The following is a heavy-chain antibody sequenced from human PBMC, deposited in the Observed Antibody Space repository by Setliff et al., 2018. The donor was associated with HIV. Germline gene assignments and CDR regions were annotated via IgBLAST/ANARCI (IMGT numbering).Heavy chain of an antibody. CDR1: GGTFSSYA. D-gene: IGHD2-8*01. V-gene: IGHV1-69*05. Sequence: SVKVSCKASGGTFSSYAISWVRQAPGQGLEWMGGIIPIFGTANYAQKFQGRVTITTDESTSTAYMELSSLRSEDTAVYYCARDLTHRTNLYSGYFDYWGQGTLVTVSS. CDR3: ARDLTHRTNLYSGYFDY. J-gene: IGHJ4*02. CDR2: IIPIFGTA.